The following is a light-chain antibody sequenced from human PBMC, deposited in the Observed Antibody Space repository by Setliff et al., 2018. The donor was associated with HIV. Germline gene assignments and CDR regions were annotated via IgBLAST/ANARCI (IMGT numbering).Light chain of an antibody. J-gene: IGLJ1*01. V-gene: IGLV2-14*01. CDR1: SSDVGGYSY. Sequence: QSVLTQPASVSGSPGQSITISCTGTSSDVGGYSYVSWYQQHPGKAPKLIIYEVRNRPSGVSNRFSGSKSGNTASLTITALQADDEADYYCSSYASSNTLPFGTGTKVTVL. CDR2: EVR. CDR3: SSYASSNTLP.